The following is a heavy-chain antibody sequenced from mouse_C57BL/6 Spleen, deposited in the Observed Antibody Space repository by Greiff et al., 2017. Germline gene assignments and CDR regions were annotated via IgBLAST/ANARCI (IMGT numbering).Heavy chain of an antibody. V-gene: IGHV5-4*03. D-gene: IGHD1-1*01. J-gene: IGHJ2*01. CDR3: ARGGGSSYFDY. Sequence: EVKLVESGGGLVKPGGSLKLSCAASGFTFSSYAMSWVRQTPEKRLEWVATISDGGSYTYYPDNVKGRFTISRDNAKTNLYLQMSHLTSEDTAMYYCARGGGSSYFDYWGQGTTLTVSS. CDR1: GFTFSSYA. CDR2: ISDGGSYT.